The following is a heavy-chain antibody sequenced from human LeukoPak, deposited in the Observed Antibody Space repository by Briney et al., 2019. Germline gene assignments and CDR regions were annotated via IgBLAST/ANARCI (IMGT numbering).Heavy chain of an antibody. CDR1: GGSISSSSSHY. Sequence: PSETLSLTCTVSGGSISSSSSHYWAWIRQPPGKGLEWIGTMSNSGSTYYNPSLKSRVTISGDTSKNQFSLKLSSMTAADTAVFYCARRSQTAAGRGIDYWGRGTLVTVSS. CDR3: ARRSQTAAGRGIDY. CDR2: MSNSGST. J-gene: IGHJ4*02. V-gene: IGHV4-39*01. D-gene: IGHD6-13*01.